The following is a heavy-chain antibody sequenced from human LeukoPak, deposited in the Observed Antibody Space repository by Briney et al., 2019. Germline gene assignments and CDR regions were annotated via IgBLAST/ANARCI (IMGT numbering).Heavy chain of an antibody. D-gene: IGHD6-13*01. V-gene: IGHV4-59*08. J-gene: IGHJ5*02. CDR2: IYYTGST. Sequence: SETLSLTCTVSGGSISSYYWNWIRQPPGKGLEWIGYIYYTGSTNYRPSLKSRVTISVDTSRNQFSLKLSSVTAADTAVYYCARGPRSYSSSWYNWFDPWGQGTLVTVSS. CDR1: GGSISSYY. CDR3: ARGPRSYSSSWYNWFDP.